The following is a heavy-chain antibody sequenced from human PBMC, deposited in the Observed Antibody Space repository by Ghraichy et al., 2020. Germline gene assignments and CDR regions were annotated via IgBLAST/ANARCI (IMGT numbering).Heavy chain of an antibody. CDR1: GGSISSYY. J-gene: IGHJ5*02. CDR2: IYYSGST. V-gene: IGHV4-59*01. D-gene: IGHD5-18*01. CDR3: AREQLWFAFDP. Sequence: SETLSLTCTVSGGSISSYYWSWIRQPPGKGLEWIGYIYYSGSTNYNPSLKSRVTISVDTSKNQFSLKLSSVTASDTAVYYCAREQLWFAFDPWGQGTLVTVS.